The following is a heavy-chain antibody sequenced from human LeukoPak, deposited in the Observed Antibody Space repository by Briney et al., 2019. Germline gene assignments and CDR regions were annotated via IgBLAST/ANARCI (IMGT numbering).Heavy chain of an antibody. Sequence: ASVKVSCKASGYTFTSYYIHWVRQAPGQGLEWMGWINPNSGGTNYAQKFQGRVTMTRDTSISTAYMELSRLRSDDTAVYYCARDSGSSSWYLIDYWGQGTLVTVSS. CDR3: ARDSGSSSWYLIDY. V-gene: IGHV1-2*02. CDR2: INPNSGGT. D-gene: IGHD6-13*01. CDR1: GYTFTSYY. J-gene: IGHJ4*02.